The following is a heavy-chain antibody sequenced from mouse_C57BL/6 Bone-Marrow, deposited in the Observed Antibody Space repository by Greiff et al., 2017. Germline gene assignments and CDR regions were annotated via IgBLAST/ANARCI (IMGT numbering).Heavy chain of an antibody. V-gene: IGHV2-2*01. J-gene: IGHJ3*01. CDR1: GFSLTSYG. D-gene: IGHD1-1*01. CDR3: ASTYYSGSSPAWFAY. Sequence: QVQLQQSGPGLVQPSQSLSITCTVSGFSLTSYGVHWVRQSPGKGLEWLGVIWSGGSTDYNAAFISRLSISKDNSTGQVFFKMNSLQADATSIYYCASTYYSGSSPAWFAYWGQGTLVTVSA. CDR2: IWSGGST.